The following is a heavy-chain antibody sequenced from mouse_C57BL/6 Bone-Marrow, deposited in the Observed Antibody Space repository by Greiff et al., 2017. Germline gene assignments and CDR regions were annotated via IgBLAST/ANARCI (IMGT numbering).Heavy chain of an antibody. Sequence: VKLMESGPGLVAPSQSLSITCTVSGFSLTSYAISWVRQPPGKGLEWLGDIWTGGGTNYNSALKYRLSISKDNSKSQVFLKMNSLQTDDTARYYCALDDGSSSWFAYWGQGTLVTVSA. V-gene: IGHV2-9-1*01. CDR2: IWTGGGT. D-gene: IGHD1-1*01. CDR3: ALDDGSSSWFAY. CDR1: GFSLTSYA. J-gene: IGHJ3*01.